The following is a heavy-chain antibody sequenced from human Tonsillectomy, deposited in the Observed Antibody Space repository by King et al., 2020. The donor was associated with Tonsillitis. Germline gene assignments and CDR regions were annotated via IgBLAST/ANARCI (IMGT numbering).Heavy chain of an antibody. V-gene: IGHV3-33*06. J-gene: IGHJ4*02. CDR2: VWYDGSVK. D-gene: IGHD3-3*01. Sequence: VQLVESGGGVVQPGRSLRLSCAASGFTFNNYGMHWVRQAPGKGLEWVAVVWYDGSVKYYADSVKGRFTISRDSSNNTLYLQMNSLRAEDTAVYYCAKDRCDSRNIWSGHFDFDYWGQGSLVTVSS. CDR3: AKDRCDSRNIWSGHFDFDY. CDR1: GFTFNNYG.